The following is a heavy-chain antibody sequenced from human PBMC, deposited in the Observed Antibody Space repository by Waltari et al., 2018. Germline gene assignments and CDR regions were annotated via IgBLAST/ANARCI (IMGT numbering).Heavy chain of an antibody. V-gene: IGHV3-7*01. CDR1: GFTFRPYW. D-gene: IGHD2-15*01. Sequence: EAHLVESGGGLVQPGESLRLSCAASGFTFRPYWMTWVRQTPGEVLEFVANINQDGSVKNYVDSVKGRLTISRDNAKNSLYLQMNSLGVEDTAVYYCARDPGSSAFDVWGQGTMVTVSS. CDR3: ARDPGSSAFDV. CDR2: INQDGSVK. J-gene: IGHJ3*01.